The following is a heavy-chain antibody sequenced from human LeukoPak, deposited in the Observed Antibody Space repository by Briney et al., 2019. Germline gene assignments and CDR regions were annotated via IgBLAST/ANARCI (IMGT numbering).Heavy chain of an antibody. CDR2: ISSTSGNK. CDR3: AKGLSRGGDAFDI. J-gene: IGHJ3*02. CDR1: GFIFSTYS. Sequence: PGGSLRLSCTASGFIFSTYSMIWVRQAPGKGLEWVSSISSTSGNKYYADSVKGRFTISRDNAKNSLYLQMNSLRAEDTAVYYCAKGLSRGGDAFDIWGQGTMVTVSS. V-gene: IGHV3-21*01.